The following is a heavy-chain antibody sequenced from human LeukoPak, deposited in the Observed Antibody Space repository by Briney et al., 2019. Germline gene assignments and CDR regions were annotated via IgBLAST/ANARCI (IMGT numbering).Heavy chain of an antibody. J-gene: IGHJ4*02. V-gene: IGHV4-34*01. Sequence: PSETLSLTCAVYGGSFSGYYWSWIRQPPGKGLEWIGEINHSGSTNYNPSLKSRVTISVDTSKNQFSLKLSSVTAADTAVYYCAREVAYYYDSSGYHDYWGQGTLVTVSS. CDR2: INHSGST. CDR3: AREVAYYYDSSGYHDY. CDR1: GGSFSGYY. D-gene: IGHD3-22*01.